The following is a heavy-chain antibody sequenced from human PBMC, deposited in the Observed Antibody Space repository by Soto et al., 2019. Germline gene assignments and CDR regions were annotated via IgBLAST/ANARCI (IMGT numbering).Heavy chain of an antibody. D-gene: IGHD3-9*01. J-gene: IGHJ6*02. CDR2: IYYSGST. V-gene: IGHV4-59*01. CDR3: ARGDFDCLFRPASHYYYYGMDV. CDR1: GGSISSYY. Sequence: SETLSLTCTVSGGSISSYYWSWIRQPPGKGLEWIGYIYYSGSTNYNPSLKSRVTISVDTSKNQFSLKLSSVTAADTAVYYCARGDFDCLFRPASHYYYYGMDVWGQGTTVTVSS.